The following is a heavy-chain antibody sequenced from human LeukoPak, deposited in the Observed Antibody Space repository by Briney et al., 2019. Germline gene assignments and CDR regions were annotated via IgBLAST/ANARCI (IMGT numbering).Heavy chain of an antibody. V-gene: IGHV1-2*02. CDR3: AREGPIVGATHLVDY. J-gene: IGHJ4*02. Sequence: GASENVSCKASLYTSTHYNIHWVRQAPGQGLEWMGWINPQRGDTHYAQKFQGRVTMARDTSISTAYMELSRLRSDVTAVYYCAREGPIVGATHLVDYWGQGALVTVCS. D-gene: IGHD1-26*01. CDR1: LYTSTHYN. CDR2: INPQRGDT.